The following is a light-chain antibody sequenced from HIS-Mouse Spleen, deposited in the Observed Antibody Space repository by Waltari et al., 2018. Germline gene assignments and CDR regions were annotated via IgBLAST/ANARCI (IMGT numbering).Light chain of an antibody. CDR3: SSYTSSSFNVV. CDR1: SSDVGGYNY. V-gene: IGLV2-14*03. J-gene: IGLJ2*01. CDR2: DVS. Sequence: QSAQTQPASVSGSPGQSITISCTGTSSDVGGYNYVSWYQQHPGKAPKLMIYDVSNRPSGVSNRFSGSKSGNTASLTISGLQAEDEADYYCSSYTSSSFNVVFGGGTKLTVL.